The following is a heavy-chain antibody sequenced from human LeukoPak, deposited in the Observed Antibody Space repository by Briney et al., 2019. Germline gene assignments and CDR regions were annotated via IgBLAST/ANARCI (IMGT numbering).Heavy chain of an antibody. V-gene: IGHV3-11*01. D-gene: IGHD5-12*01. CDR1: GFTFGDFY. CDR2: ISSGGSTI. J-gene: IGHJ4*02. Sequence: GGSLRLSCAASGFTFGDFYMSWIRQAPGMGLEWLSYISSGGSTIYYADSVRGRFTVFRDNAKNVLSLQMNSLRVEDTAVYYCVRGFVATSETDFWGQGTLVTVSS. CDR3: VRGFVATSETDF.